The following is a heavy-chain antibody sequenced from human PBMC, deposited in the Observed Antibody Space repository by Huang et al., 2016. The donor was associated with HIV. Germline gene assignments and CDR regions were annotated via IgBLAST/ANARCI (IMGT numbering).Heavy chain of an antibody. CDR2: ISYDGSNK. CDR3: ARTNPRVAVAGTFDY. J-gene: IGHJ4*02. CDR1: GFTFSKYA. Sequence: QVQLVESGGGVVQPVRSLRLSCAASGFTFSKYAMHWVRQAPGKGLGWGEVISYDGSNKDHAESVKGRLTIARDNSKNTLYLQMNSLRAEDTAVYYCARTNPRVAVAGTFDYWGQGTLVTVSS. D-gene: IGHD6-19*01. V-gene: IGHV3-30-3*01.